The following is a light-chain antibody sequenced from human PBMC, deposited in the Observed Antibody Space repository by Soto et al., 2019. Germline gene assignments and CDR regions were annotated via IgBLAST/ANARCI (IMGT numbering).Light chain of an antibody. Sequence: DVQMYQSVSTLSASVGDRVTITCRASQSRSGWLAWWQQKPGKAGKLLIYDASTLETGVPSRFSGSGSGTEFTLTISRLHSDDSATHYCQQLNGYAPITSGQRTRLEIK. CDR2: DAS. J-gene: IGKJ5*01. CDR1: QSRSGW. V-gene: IGKV1-5*01. CDR3: QQLNGYAPIT.